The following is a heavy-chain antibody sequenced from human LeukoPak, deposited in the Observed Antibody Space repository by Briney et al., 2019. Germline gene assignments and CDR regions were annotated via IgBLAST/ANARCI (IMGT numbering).Heavy chain of an antibody. CDR2: ISFDGSNQ. D-gene: IGHD3-10*01. Sequence: GGSLRLSCAASGFTFSTYAIHWFRQAPGKGLEWVGVISFDGSNQYYADSVKGRFTISRDNSKNMLYLQMNSLRAEDTAVYYCARGGSYGSGSYYKGDYWGQGTLVTVSS. CDR3: ARGGSYGSGSYYKGDY. V-gene: IGHV3-30*03. CDR1: GFTFSTYA. J-gene: IGHJ4*02.